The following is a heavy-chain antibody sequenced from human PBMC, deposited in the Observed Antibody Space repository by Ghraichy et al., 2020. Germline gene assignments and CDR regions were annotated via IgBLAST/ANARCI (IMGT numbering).Heavy chain of an antibody. D-gene: IGHD3-22*01. CDR2: LSGSGGSA. V-gene: IGHV3-23*01. CDR3: AKDFGIEVAPITGIFDY. Sequence: GGSLRLSCTASGFTFRNFALSWVRQPPGKGLEWVSVLSGSGGSAYYAASVRGRSTLSKATSKNTLFLQMTSMRAENTAVYYCAKDFGIEVAPITGIFDYWGQGTLVTVSS. J-gene: IGHJ4*02. CDR1: GFTFRNFA.